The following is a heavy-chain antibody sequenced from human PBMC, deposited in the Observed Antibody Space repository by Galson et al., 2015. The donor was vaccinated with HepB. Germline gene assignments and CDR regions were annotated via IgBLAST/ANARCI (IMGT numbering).Heavy chain of an antibody. CDR2: INPNSGGT. V-gene: IGHV1-2*06. D-gene: IGHD2-8*02. J-gene: IGHJ5*02. Sequence: SVKVSCKASGYTFTGYYMHWVRQAPGQGLEWMGRINPNSGGTNYAQKFQGRVTMTRDTSISTAYMELSRLRSDDTAVYFCARDRDCTGGVCYEVYNWFDPWGQGTLVTVSS. CDR3: ARDRDCTGGVCYEVYNWFDP. CDR1: GYTFTGYY.